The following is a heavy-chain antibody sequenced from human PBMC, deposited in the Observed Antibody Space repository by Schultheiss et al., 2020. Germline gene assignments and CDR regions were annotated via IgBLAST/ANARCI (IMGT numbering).Heavy chain of an antibody. CDR2: INHSGST. CDR3: ARCGDEDYYYYYYMDV. CDR1: GGSFSGYY. Sequence: LRLSCAVYGGSFSGYYWSWIRQPPGKGLEWIGEINHSGSTNYNPSLKSRVTISVDTSKNQFSLKLSSVTAADTAVYYCARCGDEDYYYYYYMDVWGKGTTVTVSS. J-gene: IGHJ6*03. D-gene: IGHD4-17*01. V-gene: IGHV4-34*09.